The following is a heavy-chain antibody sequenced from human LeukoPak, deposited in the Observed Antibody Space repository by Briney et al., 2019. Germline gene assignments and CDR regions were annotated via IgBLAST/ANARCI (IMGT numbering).Heavy chain of an antibody. CDR1: GGSISSYY. CDR3: VKSGGYGLIDY. Sequence: SETLSLTCTVSGGSISSYYWSWIRQPAGKGLEWIGRIYTSGSTNYNPSLRSRVTMSVDTSKNQFSLKLSSVTAADTAMYFCVKSGGYGLIDYWGQGTLVTVSS. D-gene: IGHD1-26*01. V-gene: IGHV4-4*07. J-gene: IGHJ4*02. CDR2: IYTSGST.